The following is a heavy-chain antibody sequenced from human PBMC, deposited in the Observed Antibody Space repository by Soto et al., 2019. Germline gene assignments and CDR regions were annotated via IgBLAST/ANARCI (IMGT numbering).Heavy chain of an antibody. CDR2: INPNGGST. CDR1: GYTFTNYY. Sequence: QVQLMQSGAEVKKPGASVRVSCKASGYTFTNYYVHWVRQAPGQGVEWMGFINPNGGSTTYEQKFQGRFTVTTDTSTRTVYMQLSSLRSEDTAVFYCARSAPYDYWGQGTLVTVSS. V-gene: IGHV1-46*01. CDR3: ARSAPYDY. J-gene: IGHJ4*02.